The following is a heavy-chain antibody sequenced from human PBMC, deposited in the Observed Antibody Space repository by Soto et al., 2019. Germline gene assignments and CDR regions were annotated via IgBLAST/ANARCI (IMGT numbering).Heavy chain of an antibody. CDR2: IFYTGKA. CDR3: ARDGNSNANYIDP. Sequence: PSATLSLTCSFSGDSLHIGSYYWTWMLQHPGKGLEWMGDIFYTGKAYYNPSLESRLSMSVDRSKNQFSLRLSSVTAADTAVYYCARDGNSNANYIDPWGQGTLVTVSS. V-gene: IGHV4-31*03. D-gene: IGHD2-2*01. J-gene: IGHJ5*02. CDR1: GDSLHIGSYY.